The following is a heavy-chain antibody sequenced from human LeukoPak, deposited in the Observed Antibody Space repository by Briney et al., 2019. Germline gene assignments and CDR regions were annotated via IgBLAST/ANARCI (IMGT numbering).Heavy chain of an antibody. Sequence: SETLSLTCTVSGYSISSGYYWGWIRQPPGKGLEWIGSIYYSGSTYYNPSLKSRVTISVDTSKNQFSLKLSSVTAADTAVYYCARLDYYDSSGYYDYWGQGTLVTVSS. V-gene: IGHV4-38-2*02. CDR2: IYYSGST. J-gene: IGHJ4*02. D-gene: IGHD3-22*01. CDR1: GYSISSGYY. CDR3: ARLDYYDSSGYYDY.